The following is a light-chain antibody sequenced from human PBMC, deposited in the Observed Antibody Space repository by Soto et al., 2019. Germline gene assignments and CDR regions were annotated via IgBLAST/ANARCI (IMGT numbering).Light chain of an antibody. Sequence: QSVLTQPASVSGSPGQSITISCTGTSSDVGGYNYVSWYQHHPGKAPKLMIYQVTNRPSGVSNRFSGGKSGNTASLTISGLQAEDEADYYCSSYTSSSTDVVFGGGTKLTGL. CDR2: QVT. CDR1: SSDVGGYNY. CDR3: SSYTSSSTDVV. V-gene: IGLV2-14*01. J-gene: IGLJ2*01.